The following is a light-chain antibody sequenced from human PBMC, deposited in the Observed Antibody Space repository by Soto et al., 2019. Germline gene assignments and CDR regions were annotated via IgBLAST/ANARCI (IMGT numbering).Light chain of an antibody. CDR1: QTVSSY. V-gene: IGKV3-20*01. Sequence: EIALSQSPATLSLSPGERATLSCRATQTVSSYLLWYQQKRGQAPRLLIYDASNRATGIKARFSGSGSGTDFTLNISRMETEDFAVYYCQQYGSSPITFGQGTRREIK. J-gene: IGKJ5*01. CDR2: DAS. CDR3: QQYGSSPIT.